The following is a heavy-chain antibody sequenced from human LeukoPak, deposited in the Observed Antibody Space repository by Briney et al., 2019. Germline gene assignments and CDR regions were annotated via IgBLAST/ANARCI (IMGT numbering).Heavy chain of an antibody. J-gene: IGHJ4*02. Sequence: ASVKVSCKASGYTFTGFYFHWVRQAPGQGLEWMGRIDPNSGGTNYAQKFQGRVTMTRDTSTSTVYMELSSLRSEDTAVYYCARDPKRDSSGYYAYWGQGTLVTVSS. CDR1: GYTFTGFY. D-gene: IGHD3-22*01. V-gene: IGHV1-2*06. CDR3: ARDPKRDSSGYYAY. CDR2: IDPNSGGT.